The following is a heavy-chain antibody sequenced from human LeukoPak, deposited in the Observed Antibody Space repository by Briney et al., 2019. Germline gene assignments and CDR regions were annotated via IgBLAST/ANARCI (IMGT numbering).Heavy chain of an antibody. V-gene: IGHV4-59*01. J-gene: IGHJ4*02. Sequence: PSETLSLTCTVSGGSISSYYWSWIRQPPGKGLEWIGYAYYSGSTNYNPSLKSRVTISLDTSKNQFSLKLRSVTAADTAVYYCASDIAAAWYYYWGQGTLVTVSS. D-gene: IGHD6-13*01. CDR1: GGSISSYY. CDR2: AYYSGST. CDR3: ASDIAAAWYYY.